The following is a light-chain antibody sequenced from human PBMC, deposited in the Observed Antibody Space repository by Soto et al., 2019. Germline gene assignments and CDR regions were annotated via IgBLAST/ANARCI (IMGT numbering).Light chain of an antibody. Sequence: QSALTQPASVSGSPGQSITISCTGTSNDVGGFAYVSWYQQHPGKAPKLMIYAVNNRPSGVSSRFSGSKSGNTASLTISGLQAEDEADYYCNSKRSGSTLGVFGTGTKLTVL. CDR3: NSKRSGSTLGV. CDR2: AVN. J-gene: IGLJ1*01. CDR1: SNDVGGFAY. V-gene: IGLV2-14*03.